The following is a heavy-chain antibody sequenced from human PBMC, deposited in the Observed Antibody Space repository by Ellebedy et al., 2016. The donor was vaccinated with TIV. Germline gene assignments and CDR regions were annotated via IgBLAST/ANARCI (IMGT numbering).Heavy chain of an antibody. CDR1: GGAFSGNY. V-gene: IGHV4-34*01. CDR2: FNHSGST. Sequence: MPSETLSLTCAVYGGAFSGNYWSWIRKPPGKGLEWIGTFNHSGSTNYNPSLKSRVIISVDTSKNQFSLKLSSVTAADTAVYYCARLLITMVYGMDVWGQGTTVTVSS. CDR3: ARLLITMVYGMDV. D-gene: IGHD3-10*01. J-gene: IGHJ6*02.